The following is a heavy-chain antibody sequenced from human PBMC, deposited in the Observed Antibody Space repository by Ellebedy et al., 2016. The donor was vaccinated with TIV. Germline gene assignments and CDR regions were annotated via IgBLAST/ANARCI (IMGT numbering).Heavy chain of an antibody. CDR2: IYYSGST. J-gene: IGHJ4*02. Sequence: SETLSLXCAVYGRSFSGYYWSWIRQPPGKGLEWIGYIYYSGSTNYNPSLKSRVTISVDTSKNQFSLKLSSVTAADTAVYYCARGIQLWTRPYFDYWGQGTLVTVSS. CDR1: GRSFSGYY. D-gene: IGHD5-18*01. V-gene: IGHV4-59*01. CDR3: ARGIQLWTRPYFDY.